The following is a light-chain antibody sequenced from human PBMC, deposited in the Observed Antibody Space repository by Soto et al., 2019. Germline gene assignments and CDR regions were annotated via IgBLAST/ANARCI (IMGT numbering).Light chain of an antibody. Sequence: QSVLTQPTSVSGAPGQRVTISCPGSSSNIGAGYDVHWYQQLPGTAPKLLIFGNSNRPSGVPDRFSGSKSGTSASLAITGLQAEDEADYYCQSYDSSLSVVFGGGTKLTVL. CDR1: SSNIGAGYD. V-gene: IGLV1-40*01. J-gene: IGLJ2*01. CDR2: GNS. CDR3: QSYDSSLSVV.